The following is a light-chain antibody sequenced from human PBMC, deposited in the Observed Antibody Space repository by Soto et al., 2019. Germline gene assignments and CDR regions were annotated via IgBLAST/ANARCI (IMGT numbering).Light chain of an antibody. V-gene: IGKV3-20*01. Sequence: EIVLTQSPGTLSLSPGERATLSCSASQSVSSSYLAWYQQKPGQAPSLLIYSASTRATCISDRFSGSGSGTDFSLTISRLEPEDFAVYYCQQYGSSPPTFGQGTKVDNK. CDR3: QQYGSSPPT. CDR1: QSVSSSY. CDR2: SAS. J-gene: IGKJ1*01.